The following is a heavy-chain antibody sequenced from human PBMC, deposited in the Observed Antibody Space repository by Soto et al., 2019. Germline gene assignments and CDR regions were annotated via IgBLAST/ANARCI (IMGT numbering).Heavy chain of an antibody. D-gene: IGHD4-17*01. CDR1: GYTFTSYD. Sequence: ASVKVSCKASGYTFTSYDINWVRQATGQGLEWMGWMNPDSGNTGYAQKFQGRVTMTRNTSISTAYMGLSSLRSEDTAVDYCAIGTTVITLYYWGQGTLVTVSS. V-gene: IGHV1-8*01. CDR3: AIGTTVITLYY. J-gene: IGHJ4*02. CDR2: MNPDSGNT.